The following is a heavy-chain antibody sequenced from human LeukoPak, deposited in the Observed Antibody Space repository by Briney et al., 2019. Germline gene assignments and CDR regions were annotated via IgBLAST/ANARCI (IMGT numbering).Heavy chain of an antibody. V-gene: IGHV4-39*07. CDR1: GGSISSSSYY. D-gene: IGHD4-23*01. Sequence: PSETLSLTCTVSGGSISSSSYYWGWIRQPPGKGLEWIGSIYYSGSTYYNPSLKSRVTISVDTSKNQFSLKLSSVTAADTAVYYCTLDGGNSALNYWGQGTLVTVSS. J-gene: IGHJ4*02. CDR3: TLDGGNSALNY. CDR2: IYYSGST.